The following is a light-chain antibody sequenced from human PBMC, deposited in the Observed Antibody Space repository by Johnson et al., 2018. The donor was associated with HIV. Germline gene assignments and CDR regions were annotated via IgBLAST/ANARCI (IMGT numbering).Light chain of an antibody. CDR2: ENN. Sequence: QSVLTQPPSVSAAPGQKVTISCSGSSSNIGNNYVSWYQQLPGTAPKLLIYENNKRPSGIPDRFSGSKSGTSATLGITGLQTGDEADYYCGAWDSSLSAYVLGTGTKVT. J-gene: IGLJ1*01. CDR3: GAWDSSLSAYV. CDR1: SSNIGNNY. V-gene: IGLV1-51*02.